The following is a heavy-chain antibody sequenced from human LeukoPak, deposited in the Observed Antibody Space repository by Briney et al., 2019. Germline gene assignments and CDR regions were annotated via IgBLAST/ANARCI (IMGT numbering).Heavy chain of an antibody. V-gene: IGHV4-38-2*02. CDR2: IYHSGST. CDR3: ARVSTTMVRGVMGFDY. D-gene: IGHD3-10*01. CDR1: GYSISSGYY. J-gene: IGHJ4*02. Sequence: SETLSLTCTVSGYSISSGYYWGWIRQPPGKGLEWIGSIYHSGSTYYNPSLKSRVTISVDTSKNQFSLKLSSVTAADTAVYYCARVSTTMVRGVMGFDYWGQGTLVTVSS.